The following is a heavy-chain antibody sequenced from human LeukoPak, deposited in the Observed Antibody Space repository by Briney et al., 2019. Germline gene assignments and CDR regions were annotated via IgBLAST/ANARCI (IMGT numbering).Heavy chain of an antibody. CDR2: INPNSGGT. CDR1: GYTFTGYY. J-gene: IGHJ4*02. CDR3: ARGYDILTGSFDY. Sequence: ASVKVSCKASGYTFTGYYMHGVRQAPGQGLEWMGWINPNSGGTNYAQKFQGRVTMTRDTSISTAYMELSRLRSDDTAVYYCARGYDILTGSFDYWGQGTLVTVSS. V-gene: IGHV1-2*02. D-gene: IGHD3-9*01.